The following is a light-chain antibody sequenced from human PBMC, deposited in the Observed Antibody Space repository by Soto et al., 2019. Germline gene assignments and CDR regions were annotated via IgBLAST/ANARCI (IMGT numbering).Light chain of an antibody. CDR3: QSYDRSLSGSWV. J-gene: IGLJ3*02. V-gene: IGLV1-40*01. CDR1: SSNIGAGYD. Sequence: QSVLTQPPSVSGAPGQRVTISCTGSSSNIGAGYDVHWYQQLPGTAPKLLIYGNSNRPSGVPDRFSGSKSGTSASLAITGLQAEDEGDYYCQSYDRSLSGSWVFGGGTKLTVL. CDR2: GNS.